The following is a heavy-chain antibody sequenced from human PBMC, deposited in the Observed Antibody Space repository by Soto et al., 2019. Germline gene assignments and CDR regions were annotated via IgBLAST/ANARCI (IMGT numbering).Heavy chain of an antibody. Sequence: PSETLSLTCAGYGGSFSGYYGSWSRQPPGKGLEWIGYIYGTGNMYYKSSLKSRLTFSVDTSKNHFSLKLTSVTAADTAVYYCARGTANWFFALWGRAPLVTVPQ. V-gene: IGHV4-34*01. CDR1: GGSFSGYY. J-gene: IGHJ2*01. D-gene: IGHD2-8*01. CDR2: IYGTGNM. CDR3: ARGTANWFFAL.